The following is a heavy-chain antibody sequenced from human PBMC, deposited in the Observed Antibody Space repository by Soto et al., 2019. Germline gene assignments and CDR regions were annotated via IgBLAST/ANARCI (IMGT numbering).Heavy chain of an antibody. V-gene: IGHV3-53*01. Sequence: EVQLVESGGGLIQPGGSLRLSCAASGFTVSSNYMSWVRQAPGKGLEWVSVIYSGGSTYYADSVKGRFTISRDNSKNTLYLQMTSLRAEDTAVYYCATTSQQWLVDYWGQGTLVTVSS. CDR1: GFTVSSNY. J-gene: IGHJ4*02. CDR2: IYSGGST. D-gene: IGHD6-19*01. CDR3: ATTSQQWLVDY.